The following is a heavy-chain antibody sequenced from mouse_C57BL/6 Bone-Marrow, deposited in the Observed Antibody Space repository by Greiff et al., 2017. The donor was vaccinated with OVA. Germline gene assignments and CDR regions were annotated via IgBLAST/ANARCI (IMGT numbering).Heavy chain of an antibody. D-gene: IGHD1-1*01. Sequence: QVQLQQSGAELARPGASVKLSCKASGYTFTSYGISWVKQRTGQGLEWIGEIYPRSGNTSYNEKFKGKATLTEDKSSSTAYMDLRSLTSEDSAVYFCARPYYDGGSYGYWGQGTTLTVSS. J-gene: IGHJ2*01. CDR2: IYPRSGNT. CDR3: ARPYYDGGSYGY. CDR1: GYTFTSYG. V-gene: IGHV1-81*01.